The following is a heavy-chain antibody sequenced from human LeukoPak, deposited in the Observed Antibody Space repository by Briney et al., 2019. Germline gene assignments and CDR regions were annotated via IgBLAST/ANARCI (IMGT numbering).Heavy chain of an antibody. CDR3: AKDSGLLWFGDHFDL. V-gene: IGHV3-30*18. CDR1: GFGFSNYG. J-gene: IGHJ2*01. Sequence: GGSLRLSCAASGFGFSNYGMHWVRQAPGKGLEWVAVMSYDGNIQYYADSVEGRFTISRDNSKNTLYLQMNSLSAEDTAVFYCAKDSGLLWFGDHFDLWGRGTLVTVSS. CDR2: MSYDGNIQ. D-gene: IGHD3-10*01.